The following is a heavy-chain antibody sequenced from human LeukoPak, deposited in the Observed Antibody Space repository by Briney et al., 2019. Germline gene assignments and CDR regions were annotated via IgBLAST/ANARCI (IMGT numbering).Heavy chain of an antibody. CDR1: GLTFNSYG. V-gene: IGHV3-33*01. CDR3: AREGCSGTSCYGVDAFDI. Sequence: RSLRLSCAPSGLTFNSYGMHTVRQAPGKGLEWVAVIWYDGSKKFYADSGKGRFTTSRDKSKNTLYLQMSSLRVEDTAVYYCAREGCSGTSCYGVDAFDIWGQGTKVTVSS. D-gene: IGHD2-15*01. CDR2: IWYDGSKK. J-gene: IGHJ3*02.